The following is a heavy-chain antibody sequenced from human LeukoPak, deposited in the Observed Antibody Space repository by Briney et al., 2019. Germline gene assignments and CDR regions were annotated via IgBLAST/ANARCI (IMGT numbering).Heavy chain of an antibody. CDR2: MNQGGSER. J-gene: IGHJ4*02. V-gene: IGHV3-7*01. Sequence: GGTLSLSCAASGFTFDNFWMNWVRQAPGKGLEWVASMNQGGSERYYLDSVKGRSTISRDNAKNSVYLQMNSLRADDTAVYYCARDHPVAGLLFDCWGQGTLVTVSS. D-gene: IGHD6-19*01. CDR3: ARDHPVAGLLFDC. CDR1: GFTFDNFW.